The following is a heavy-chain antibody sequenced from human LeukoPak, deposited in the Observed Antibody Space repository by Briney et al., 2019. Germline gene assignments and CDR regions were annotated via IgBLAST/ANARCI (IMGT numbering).Heavy chain of an antibody. CDR2: IYYSGST. V-gene: IGHV4-59*11. Sequence: PSETLSLTCTVSGGSISSHYWSWIRQPPGKGLEWIGYIYYSGSTNYNPSLKSRVTISVDTSKNQFSLKLSSVTAADTAVYYCARGGASHFDYWGQGTLVTVSS. CDR3: ARGGASHFDY. D-gene: IGHD1-26*01. CDR1: GGSISSHY. J-gene: IGHJ4*02.